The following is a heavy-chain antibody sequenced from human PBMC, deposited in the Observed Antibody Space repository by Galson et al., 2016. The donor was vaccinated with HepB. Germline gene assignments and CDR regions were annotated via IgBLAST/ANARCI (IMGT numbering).Heavy chain of an antibody. CDR2: ISYDGSNK. Sequence: SLRLSCAASGFTFSTYGMHWVRQAPGKGLEWVAVISYDGSNKYYADSVKGRFTISRDNSKNTLYLQMNRMRAEDTAVYYCAKDRRAYYYYYYGMDVWGQETTVTVSS. V-gene: IGHV3-30*18. J-gene: IGHJ6*02. CDR1: GFTFSTYG. CDR3: AKDRRAYYYYYYGMDV.